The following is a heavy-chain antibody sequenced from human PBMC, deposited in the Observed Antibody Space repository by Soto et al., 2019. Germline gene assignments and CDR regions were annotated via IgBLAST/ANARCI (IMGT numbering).Heavy chain of an antibody. J-gene: IGHJ4*02. CDR2: IYRTGST. CDR1: VGSFTSNNW. D-gene: IGHD1-7*01. Sequence: QVQLQESGPGLVKPSGTLSLTCAVSVGSFTSNNWWTWGGQPPGQGLEWIGEIYRTGSTNYNLSLKSRVTISLDKSENQFSLKVTSLSAADTAVYYCASRDPGTSVDYWGQGTLVTVSS. V-gene: IGHV4-4*02. CDR3: ASRDPGTSVDY.